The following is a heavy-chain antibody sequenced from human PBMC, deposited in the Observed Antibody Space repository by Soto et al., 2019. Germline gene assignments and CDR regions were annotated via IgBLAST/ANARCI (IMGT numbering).Heavy chain of an antibody. Sequence: KLQGRLTITRDTSASTASMELSSLRSEDTAVYYCARIVYASSGYKRHFASWGQGTLVTVSS. CDR3: ARIVYASSGYKRHFAS. V-gene: IGHV1-3*01. J-gene: IGHJ4*02. D-gene: IGHD3-22*01.